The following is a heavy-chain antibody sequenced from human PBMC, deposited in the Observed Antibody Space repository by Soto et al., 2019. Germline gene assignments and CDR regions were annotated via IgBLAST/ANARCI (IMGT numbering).Heavy chain of an antibody. CDR2: ISTYKGNT. J-gene: IGHJ5*02. CDR3: ARYYNSSGYYWFDP. CDR1: GYTFTSYG. V-gene: IGHV1-18*04. Sequence: ASVKVSCKASGYTFTSYGISWVRQAPGQGLEWMGWISTYKGNTNYAQKFQGRVTMTTDTSTSTAYMELRSLRSDDTAVYYCARYYNSSGYYWFDPWGQGTLVTVSS. D-gene: IGHD3-22*01.